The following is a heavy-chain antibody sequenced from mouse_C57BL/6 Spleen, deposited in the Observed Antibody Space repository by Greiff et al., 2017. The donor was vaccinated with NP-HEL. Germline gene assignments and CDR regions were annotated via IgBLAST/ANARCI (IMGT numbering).Heavy chain of an antibody. CDR3: ARLGLRYLFDY. CDR1: GYAFSSYW. D-gene: IGHD1-1*01. V-gene: IGHV1-80*01. Sequence: QVQLQQSGAELVKPGASVKISCKASGYAFSSYWMNWVKQRPGKGLEWIGQIYPGDGDTNYNGKFKGKATLTADKSSSTAYMQLSSLTSEDSAVYFCARLGLRYLFDYWGQGTTLTVSS. CDR2: IYPGDGDT. J-gene: IGHJ2*01.